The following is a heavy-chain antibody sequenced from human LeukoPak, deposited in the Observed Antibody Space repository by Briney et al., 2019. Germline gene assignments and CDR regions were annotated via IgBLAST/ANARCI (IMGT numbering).Heavy chain of an antibody. J-gene: IGHJ1*01. Sequence: GGSLRLSCAATGFTFSDHYMDWVRQAPGKGLEYIGRIKSKTDGGTTYYAAPVKGRFTISRDDSKNTLYLQMNSLKIEDTALYYCTTDFRLWGQGTLVTVSS. V-gene: IGHV3-15*01. CDR2: IKSKTDGGTT. CDR1: GFTFSDHY. CDR3: TTDFRL.